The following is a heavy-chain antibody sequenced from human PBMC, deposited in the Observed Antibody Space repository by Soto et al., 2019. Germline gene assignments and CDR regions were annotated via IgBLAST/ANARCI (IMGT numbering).Heavy chain of an antibody. V-gene: IGHV3-23*01. J-gene: IGHJ3*02. Sequence: EVQLLESGGGLVQPGGSLRLSCAASGFTFSSYAMSWVRQAPGKGLEWVSAISGSGGSTYYADSVKGRFTISRDNSKNTRYQQKNSLRAEDTAGYYGAKDRWVMVVGDACDIWGQGTMVTVSS. CDR3: AKDRWVMVVGDACDI. CDR2: ISGSGGST. CDR1: GFTFSSYA. D-gene: IGHD2-21*01.